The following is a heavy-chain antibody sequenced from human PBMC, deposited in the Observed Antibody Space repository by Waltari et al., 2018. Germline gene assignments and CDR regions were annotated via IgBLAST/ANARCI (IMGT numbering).Heavy chain of an antibody. Sequence: EVQLVESGGGLVQPGGSLRLSGTASGFTFSSYGMTWVRQAPGKGLEWVSAIGGSTGSTNYADSVRGRFTISRDNSKNTLYLQMNSLRAEDTALYYCAKSGRSPWAFDIWGQGTMVTVSS. D-gene: IGHD3-10*01. CDR2: IGGSTGST. CDR1: GFTFSSYG. J-gene: IGHJ3*02. CDR3: AKSGRSPWAFDI. V-gene: IGHV3-23*04.